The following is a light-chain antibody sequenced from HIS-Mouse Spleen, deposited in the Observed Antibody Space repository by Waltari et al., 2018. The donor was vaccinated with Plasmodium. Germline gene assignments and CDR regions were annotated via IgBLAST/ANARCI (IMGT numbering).Light chain of an antibody. CDR3: YSTDSSGNHRV. J-gene: IGLJ3*02. V-gene: IGLV3-25*02. Sequence: SYELTQPPSVSVSPGQTARITCPGDALPKKYAYWYQQKPGQAPVLVIYKDSERPSGIPERFSGSSSGTTVTLTISGAQVEDEADYYCYSTDSSGNHRVFGGGTKLTVL. CDR2: KDS. CDR1: ALPKKY.